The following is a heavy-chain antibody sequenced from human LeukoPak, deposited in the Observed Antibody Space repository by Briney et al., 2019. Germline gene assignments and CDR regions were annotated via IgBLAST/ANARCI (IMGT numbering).Heavy chain of an antibody. CDR2: INPNSGST. V-gene: IGHV1-2*02. D-gene: IGHD3-9*01. Sequence: ASVKVSCKASGYTFTSYYMHWVRQAPGQGLEWMGWINPNSGSTNYAQKFQGRITMTRDTSISTDYMELSRLRSDNTAVYYCESDYDILTYYFDYWGQGTLVTVSS. CDR3: ESDYDILTYYFDY. J-gene: IGHJ4*02. CDR1: GYTFTSYY.